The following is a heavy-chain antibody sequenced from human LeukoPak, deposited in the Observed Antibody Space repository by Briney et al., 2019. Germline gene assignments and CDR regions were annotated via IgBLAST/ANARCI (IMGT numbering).Heavy chain of an antibody. CDR1: GFTFSSYS. Sequence: GGSLRLSXAASGFTFSSYSMNWVRQAPGKGLEWVSSISSSSSYIYYADSVKGRFTISRDNAKNSLYLQMNSLRAEDTAVYYCRAYDHNYDAFDIWGQGTMVTVSS. CDR2: ISSSSSYI. CDR3: RAYDHNYDAFDI. J-gene: IGHJ3*02. V-gene: IGHV3-21*01. D-gene: IGHD5-12*01.